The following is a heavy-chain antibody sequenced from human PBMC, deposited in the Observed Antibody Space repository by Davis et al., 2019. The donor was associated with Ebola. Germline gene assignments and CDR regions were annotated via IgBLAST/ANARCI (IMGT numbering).Heavy chain of an antibody. Sequence: GESLKISCAASGYTFRIHAMTWDRQAPGKGLEWVSALSGSGGLSYYADSVKGRFTISRDNSKNTLYLQMDSLTAEDTAVYYCARGGETVTGTASHGMDVWGQGTTVTVSS. V-gene: IGHV3-23*01. CDR2: LSGSGGLS. CDR3: ARGGETVTGTASHGMDV. J-gene: IGHJ6*02. D-gene: IGHD1-14*01. CDR1: GYTFRIHA.